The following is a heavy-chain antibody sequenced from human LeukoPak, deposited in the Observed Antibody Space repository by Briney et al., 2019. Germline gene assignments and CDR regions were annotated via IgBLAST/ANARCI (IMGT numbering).Heavy chain of an antibody. Sequence: ASVKVSCKASGYTFTSYGINWVRQAPGQGLEWMGIINPSGGSTSYAQKFQGRVTMTRDTSTSTVYMELSSLRSEDTAVYYCARGTPLGNGDPRAYFDYWGQGTLVTVSS. CDR2: INPSGGST. V-gene: IGHV1-46*01. CDR1: GYTFTSYG. J-gene: IGHJ4*02. CDR3: ARGTPLGNGDPRAYFDY. D-gene: IGHD4-17*01.